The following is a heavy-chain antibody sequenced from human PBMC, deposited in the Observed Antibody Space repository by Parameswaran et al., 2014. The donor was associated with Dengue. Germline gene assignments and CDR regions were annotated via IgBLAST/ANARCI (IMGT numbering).Heavy chain of an antibody. CDR2: ISAYNGNT. J-gene: IGHJ6*01. Sequence: WVRQAPGQGLEWMGWISAYNGNTNYAQKLQGRVTMTTDTSTSTAYMELRSLRSDDTAVYYCARIAVAGISGMDVWGPRDHGHRLL. D-gene: IGHD6-19*01. V-gene: IGHV1-18*01. CDR3: ARIAVAGISGMDV.